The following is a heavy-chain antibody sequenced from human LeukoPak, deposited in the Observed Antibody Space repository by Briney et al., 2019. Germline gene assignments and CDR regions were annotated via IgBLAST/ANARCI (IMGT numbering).Heavy chain of an antibody. D-gene: IGHD2-15*01. J-gene: IGHJ4*02. CDR1: GFTFSSYD. Sequence: GGSLRLSCAASGFTFSSYDMYWVRQATGKGLEWVSAVGTAGDTYYPGSVKGRFTISRENAKNSLYLQMNSLRVGDTAVYYCVRGPYCSGGSCYGHFDHWGQGTLVTASS. CDR2: VGTAGDT. V-gene: IGHV3-13*01. CDR3: VRGPYCSGGSCYGHFDH.